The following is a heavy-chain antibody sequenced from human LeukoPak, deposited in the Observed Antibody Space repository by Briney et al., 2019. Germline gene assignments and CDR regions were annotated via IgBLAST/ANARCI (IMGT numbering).Heavy chain of an antibody. D-gene: IGHD4-17*01. J-gene: IGHJ6*02. V-gene: IGHV5-51*01. CDR1: GYSFTSYW. CDR3: ARYAVTTVSPYYYYGMDV. Sequence: LKISGKGSGYSFTSYWIGWVRQMPGKGREWMGIIYPGDSDTRYSPSFQGQVTISADKSISTAYLQWSSLKASDTAMYYCARYAVTTVSPYYYYGMDVWGQGTSVTVSS. CDR2: IYPGDSDT.